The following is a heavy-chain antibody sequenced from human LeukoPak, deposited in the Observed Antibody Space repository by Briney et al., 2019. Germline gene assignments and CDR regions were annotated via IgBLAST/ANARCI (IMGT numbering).Heavy chain of an antibody. V-gene: IGHV4-30-2*01. Sequence: SETLSLTCTVSGGSISSGGYYWSWIRQPPGKGLEWIGYIYHSGSTYYNPSLKSRVTISVDRSKNQFSLKLSSVTAADTAVYYCARDIVGSDDSSGYLDYWGQGTLVTVSS. CDR3: ARDIVGSDDSSGYLDY. CDR1: GGSISSGGYY. J-gene: IGHJ4*02. CDR2: IYHSGST. D-gene: IGHD3-22*01.